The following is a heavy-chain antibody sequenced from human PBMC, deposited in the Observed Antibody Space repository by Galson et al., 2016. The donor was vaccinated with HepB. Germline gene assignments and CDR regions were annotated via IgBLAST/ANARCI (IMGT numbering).Heavy chain of an antibody. CDR3: ARGSGGSSAY. J-gene: IGHJ4*02. Sequence: SVKVSCKASGYSFTGYYMHWVRQAPGQGLEWMGWINPNSGGTNYAQKFQGRVTMTRDKSISTGYMELSGLRFDETAVFYCARGSGGSSAYGGQGTLVTVSS. D-gene: IGHD4-23*01. V-gene: IGHV1-2*02. CDR1: GYSFTGYY. CDR2: INPNSGGT.